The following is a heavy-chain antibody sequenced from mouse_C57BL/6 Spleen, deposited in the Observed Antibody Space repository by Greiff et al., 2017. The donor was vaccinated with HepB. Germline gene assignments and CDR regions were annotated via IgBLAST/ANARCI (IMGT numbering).Heavy chain of an antibody. V-gene: IGHV1-15*01. CDR3: TRKESYDCDGFAY. D-gene: IGHD2-4*01. J-gene: IGHJ3*01. CDR1: GYTFTDYE. Sequence: QVQLQQSGAELVRPGASVTLSCKASGYTFTDYEMHWVKQTPVHGLEWIGAIDPETGGTAYNQKFKGKAILTADKSSSTAYMELRSLTSEDSAVYYCTRKESYDCDGFAYWGQGTLVTVSA. CDR2: IDPETGGT.